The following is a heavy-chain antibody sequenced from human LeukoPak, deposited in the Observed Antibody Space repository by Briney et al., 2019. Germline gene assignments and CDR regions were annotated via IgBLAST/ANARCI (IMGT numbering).Heavy chain of an antibody. CDR3: VKGYYDSSGFSDAFDI. D-gene: IGHD3-22*01. Sequence: GGSLRLSCAASGFTFSTYSMNWVRQAPGKGLEWVSSISSSSSYIYYADSVKGRFTISRDNAKNSLYLQMNSLRADDTALYYCVKGYYDSSGFSDAFDIWGQGTMVTVSS. CDR1: GFTFSTYS. J-gene: IGHJ3*02. CDR2: ISSSSSYI. V-gene: IGHV3-21*04.